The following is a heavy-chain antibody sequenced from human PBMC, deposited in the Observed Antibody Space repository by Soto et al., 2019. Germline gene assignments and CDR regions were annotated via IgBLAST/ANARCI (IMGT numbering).Heavy chain of an antibody. CDR1: GFTFSSYG. D-gene: IGHD2-15*01. V-gene: IGHV3-30*18. CDR3: AKDEVVAATQSLGSAFDY. CDR2: ISYDGSNK. Sequence: GGSLRLSCAASGFTFSSYGIHWVRQAPGKGLEWVAVISYDGSNKYYADSVEGRFTIFRDKSKNTLYLQMNSLRAEDTAVYYCAKDEVVAATQSLGSAFDYWGPGTLVTVSS. J-gene: IGHJ4*02.